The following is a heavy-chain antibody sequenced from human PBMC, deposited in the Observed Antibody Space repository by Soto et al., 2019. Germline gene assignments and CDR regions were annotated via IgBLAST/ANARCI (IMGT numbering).Heavy chain of an antibody. Sequence: SETLSLTCTVSGGSISSYYWSWIRQPPGKGLEWIGYIYYSGSTNYNPSLKSRVTISVDTSKNQFSLKLSSVTAADTAGYYCARSGAGVCSGGSCYLDVGGKGPTVTVSS. D-gene: IGHD2-15*01. CDR3: ARSGAGVCSGGSCYLDV. V-gene: IGHV4-59*08. CDR1: GGSISSYY. J-gene: IGHJ6*03. CDR2: IYYSGST.